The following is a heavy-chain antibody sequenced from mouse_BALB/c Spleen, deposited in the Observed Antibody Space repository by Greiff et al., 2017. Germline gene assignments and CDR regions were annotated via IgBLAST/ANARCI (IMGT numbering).Heavy chain of an antibody. J-gene: IGHJ3*01. Sequence: VQLQQSGAELVRSGASVKLSCTASGFNIKDYYMHWVKQRPEQGLEWIGWIDPENGDTEYAPKFQGKATMTADTSSNTAYLQLSSLTSEDSAVYYCARSAYWGQGTLVTVSA. CDR2: IDPENGDT. CDR1: GFNIKDYY. V-gene: IGHV14-4*02. CDR3: ARSAY.